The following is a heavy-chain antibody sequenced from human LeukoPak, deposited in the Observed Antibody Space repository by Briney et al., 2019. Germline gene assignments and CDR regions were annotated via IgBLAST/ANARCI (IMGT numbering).Heavy chain of an antibody. CDR1: GYTFTSYG. CDR2: MNPNSGNT. D-gene: IGHD3-10*01. J-gene: IGHJ4*02. V-gene: IGHV1-8*02. CDR3: ARALTMVRGVIITPGY. Sequence: ASVKVSCKASGYTFTSYGISWVRQATGQGLEWMGWMNPNSGNTGYAQKFQGRVTMTRNTSISTAYMELSSLRSEDTAVYYCARALTMVRGVIITPGYWGQGTLVTVSS.